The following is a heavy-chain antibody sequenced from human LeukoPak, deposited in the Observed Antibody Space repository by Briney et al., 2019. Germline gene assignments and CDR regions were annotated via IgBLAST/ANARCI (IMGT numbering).Heavy chain of an antibody. CDR2: MYSGGAT. CDR1: GFTVSSNY. Sequence: GGSLRLSCAVSGFTVSSNYMSWVRQAPGKGLEWVSVMYSGGATYYADSVKGRFTISRHNSKNKSYLQINSLRPGDTAVYYCARGGGDYNPFDYWGQGTLVTVSS. CDR3: ARGGGDYNPFDY. D-gene: IGHD4-17*01. V-gene: IGHV3-53*04. J-gene: IGHJ4*02.